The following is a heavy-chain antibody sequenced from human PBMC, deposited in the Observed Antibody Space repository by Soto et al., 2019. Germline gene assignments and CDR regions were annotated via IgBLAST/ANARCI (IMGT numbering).Heavy chain of an antibody. Sequence: QSQTLSLTCAISGDSVSSNSAAWNWIRQSPSRGLEWLGRTYYRSKWYNDYAVSVKSRITINPDTSKNQFSLQLNSVTPEDTAVYYCARDHLEEPYSSSWYDAFDIWGQGTMVTVSS. V-gene: IGHV6-1*01. CDR2: TYYRSKWYN. CDR1: GDSVSSNSAA. J-gene: IGHJ3*02. CDR3: ARDHLEEPYSSSWYDAFDI. D-gene: IGHD6-13*01.